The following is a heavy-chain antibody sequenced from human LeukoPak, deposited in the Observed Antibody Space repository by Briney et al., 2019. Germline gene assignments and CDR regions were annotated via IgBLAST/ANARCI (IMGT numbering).Heavy chain of an antibody. D-gene: IGHD2-15*01. J-gene: IGHJ3*02. V-gene: IGHV1-18*01. CDR3: YRDCSGGSCYRRAFDI. Sequence: ASVKVSCKASGYTFTSYGISWVRQAPGQGLEWMGWISAYNGNTNYAQKLQGRVTMTTDTSTSTAYMELRSLRSDDTAVYYCYRDCSGGSCYRRAFDIWGQGTMVTVSS. CDR1: GYTFTSYG. CDR2: ISAYNGNT.